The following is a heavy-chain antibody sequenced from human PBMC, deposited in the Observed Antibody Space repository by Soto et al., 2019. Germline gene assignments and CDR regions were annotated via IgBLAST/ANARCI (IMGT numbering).Heavy chain of an antibody. V-gene: IGHV4-34*01. J-gene: IGHJ6*03. D-gene: IGHD2-2*01. CDR2: INHSGST. Sequence: SETLSLTCAVYGGSFSGYYWSWIRQPPGKGLEWIGEINHSGSTNYSPSLKSRVTISVDTSKNQFSLKLSSVTAADTAVYYCARGPQVVVPAAPDGKVYYYYMDVWGKGTTVTVSS. CDR3: ARGPQVVVPAAPDGKVYYYYMDV. CDR1: GGSFSGYY.